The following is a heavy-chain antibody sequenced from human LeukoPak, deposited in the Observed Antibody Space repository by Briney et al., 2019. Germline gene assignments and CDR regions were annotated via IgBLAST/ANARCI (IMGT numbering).Heavy chain of an antibody. Sequence: PGGSLRLSCAASGFTFSSYGMHWVRQAPGKGLEWVAVISYDGSNKYYADSVKGRFTISRDNSKNTLYLQMNSLRAEDTAVYYCAKAISGSLDYWGQGTLVTVSS. V-gene: IGHV3-30*18. CDR3: AKAISGSLDY. CDR2: ISYDGSNK. J-gene: IGHJ4*02. CDR1: GFTFSSYG. D-gene: IGHD3-10*01.